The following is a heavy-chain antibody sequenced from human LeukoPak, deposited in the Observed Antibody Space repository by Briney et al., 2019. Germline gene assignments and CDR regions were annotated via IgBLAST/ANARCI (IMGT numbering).Heavy chain of an antibody. V-gene: IGHV1-3*01. J-gene: IGHJ4*02. Sequence: APVKVSCKASGYTFTSYPMHWVRQPPGQRLEWMGLTNAGNGNTNYSQKFQGRVTITRDTSASTAYMELSSLRSEDTAVYYCARGRYDYVWGSPVGGPLYYFDYWGQGTLVTVSS. D-gene: IGHD3-16*01. CDR1: GYTFTSYP. CDR3: ARGRYDYVWGSPVGGPLYYFDY. CDR2: TNAGNGNT.